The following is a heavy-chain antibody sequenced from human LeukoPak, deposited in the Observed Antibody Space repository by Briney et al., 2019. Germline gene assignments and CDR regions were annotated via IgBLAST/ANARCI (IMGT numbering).Heavy chain of an antibody. D-gene: IGHD3-3*01. V-gene: IGHV3-21*01. J-gene: IGHJ6*03. Sequence: PGGSLRLSCAASGFTFSSYAMSWVRQAPGKGLEWVSSISSSSSYIYYADSVKGRFTISRDNAKNSLYLQMNSLRAEDTAVYYCARDSQATIFGVVIILYMDVWGKGTTVTVSS. CDR1: GFTFSSYA. CDR2: ISSSSSYI. CDR3: ARDSQATIFGVVIILYMDV.